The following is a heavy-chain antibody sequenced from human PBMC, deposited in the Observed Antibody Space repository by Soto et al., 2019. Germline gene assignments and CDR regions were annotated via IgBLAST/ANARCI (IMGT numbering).Heavy chain of an antibody. D-gene: IGHD4-17*01. V-gene: IGHV4-59*01. J-gene: IGHJ4*02. Sequence: SETLSLTCTVSGGSISSYYWSWIRQPPGKGLEWIGYIYYSGSTNYNPSLKSRVTISVDTSKNQFSLKLSSVTAADTAVYYCARAATVTTFDYWGQGTLVTVSS. CDR1: GGSISSYY. CDR2: IYYSGST. CDR3: ARAATVTTFDY.